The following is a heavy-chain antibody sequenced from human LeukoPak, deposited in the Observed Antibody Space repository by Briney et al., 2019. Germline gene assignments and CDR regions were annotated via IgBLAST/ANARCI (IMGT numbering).Heavy chain of an antibody. V-gene: IGHV4-59*01. J-gene: IGHJ6*03. Sequence: SETLSLTCTVSGGSISSYYWSWIRQPPGKGLEWIGYIYYSGSTNYNPSLKSRVTISVDTSKNQFSLKLTSVTAADTAVYYCAXXXEGGYTYGYFYYYYMDVWGKGTTVTISS. CDR2: IYYSGST. CDR1: GGSISSYY. CDR3: AXXXEGGYTYGYFYYYYMDV. D-gene: IGHD5-18*01.